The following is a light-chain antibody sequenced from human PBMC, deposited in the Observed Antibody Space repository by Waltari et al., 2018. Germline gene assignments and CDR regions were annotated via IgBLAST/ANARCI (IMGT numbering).Light chain of an antibody. V-gene: IGKV1-39*01. J-gene: IGKJ3*01. CDR3: QQSYSFPET. CDR2: TAS. CDR1: QGISNF. Sequence: LSASVGDRVTVTCRASQGISNFLNWYQQKPGKAPKLLIYTASTLQSGVPSRFSGDGSGTEFTLTISSLQPEDFATYYCQQSYSFPETFGPGTKVDV.